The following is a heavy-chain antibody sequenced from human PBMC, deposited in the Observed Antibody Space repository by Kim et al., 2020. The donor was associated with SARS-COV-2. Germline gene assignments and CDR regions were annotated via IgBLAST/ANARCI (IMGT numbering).Heavy chain of an antibody. CDR2: ISSSSSYT. J-gene: IGHJ6*04. D-gene: IGHD6-13*01. V-gene: IGHV3-11*05. CDR1: GFTFSDYY. CDR3: ARDLIRAAAGTHYYYGMAV. Sequence: GGSLRLSCAASGFTFSDYYMSWIRQAPGKGLEWVSYISSSSSYTNYADSVKGRFTISRDNAQNSLYLQMNSLGAEDTAVYYCARDLIRAAAGTHYYYGMAVWGEGTTVTGSS.